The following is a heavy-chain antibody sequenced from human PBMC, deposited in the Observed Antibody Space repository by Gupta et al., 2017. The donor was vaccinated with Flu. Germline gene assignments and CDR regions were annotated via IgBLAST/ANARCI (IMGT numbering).Heavy chain of an antibody. CDR3: ARSGGPRYDSSGYYYYYGMDV. J-gene: IGHJ6*02. Sequence: QVQLQESGPGLVKPSETLSLPCTVSGGSISSYYWSWIRQPPGKGLEWIGYIYYSGSTNYNPSLKSRGTRAVDTSKNQFSLKLSAVTAADTAVYYCARSGGPRYDSSGYYYYYGMDVWGQGTTVTVSS. D-gene: IGHD3-22*01. CDR1: GGSISSYY. V-gene: IGHV4-59*08. CDR2: IYYSGST.